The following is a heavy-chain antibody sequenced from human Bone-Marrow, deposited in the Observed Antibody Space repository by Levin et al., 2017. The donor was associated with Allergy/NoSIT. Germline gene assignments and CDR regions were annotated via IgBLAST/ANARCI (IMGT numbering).Heavy chain of an antibody. V-gene: IGHV4-39*01. CDR3: AIQPSGGHIVVVPPTMGGRDWYCDL. CDR2: IYYSGST. D-gene: IGHD2-2*01. J-gene: IGHJ2*01. CDR1: GASISSSSYY. Sequence: SETLSLTCTVSGASISSSSYYWGWIRQPPGKGLEWIASIYYSGSTYYNPSLRSRVTISVDTSKNQFSLKLNSVTAADTAVYYCAIQPSGGHIVVVPPTMGGRDWYCDLWGRGTLVTVSS.